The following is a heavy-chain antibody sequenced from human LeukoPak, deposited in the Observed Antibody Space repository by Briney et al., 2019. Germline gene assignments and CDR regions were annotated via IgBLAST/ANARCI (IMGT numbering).Heavy chain of an antibody. D-gene: IGHD2-2*01. CDR1: GFTFSSYS. Sequence: GGSLRLSCAASGFTFSSYSMNWGRQAPGKGLEWVSSISSSSNYIYYADSVKGRFTISRDNAKNSLYLQMNSLRAEDTAVYYCARGRTGYHLLPTKKDSDYYYMDVWGKGTTVTVSS. CDR3: ARGRTGYHLLPTKKDSDYYYMDV. V-gene: IGHV3-21*01. J-gene: IGHJ6*03. CDR2: ISSSSNYI.